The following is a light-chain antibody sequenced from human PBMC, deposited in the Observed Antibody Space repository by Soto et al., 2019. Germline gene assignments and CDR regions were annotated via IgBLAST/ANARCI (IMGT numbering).Light chain of an antibody. Sequence: DIQMTQSPSTLSASVGDRITITCRASQSINTWLAWYQQKPGEAPKLLIYDGSTLERGVPSLFSGSGSGTEFTLTISRLQPDDFGTFYCQQYKTYYRKFGQGTTVEV. V-gene: IGKV1-5*03. CDR2: DGS. J-gene: IGKJ1*01. CDR1: QSINTW. CDR3: QQYKTYYRK.